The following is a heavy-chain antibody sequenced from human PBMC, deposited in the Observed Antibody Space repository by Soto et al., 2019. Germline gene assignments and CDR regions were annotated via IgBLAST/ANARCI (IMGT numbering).Heavy chain of an antibody. D-gene: IGHD2-2*01. V-gene: IGHV1-69*13. CDR1: GGTFSSYA. Sequence: ASVKVSCKASGGTFSSYAISWVRQAPGQGLEWMGGIIPIFGTANYAQKFQGRVTITADESTSTAYMELSRLRSDDTAVYYCASVGSSTSFNVWGQGTTVTVSS. J-gene: IGHJ6*02. CDR2: IIPIFGTA. CDR3: ASVGSSTSFNV.